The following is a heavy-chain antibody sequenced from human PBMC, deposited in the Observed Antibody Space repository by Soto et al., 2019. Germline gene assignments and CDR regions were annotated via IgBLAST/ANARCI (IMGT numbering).Heavy chain of an antibody. J-gene: IGHJ4*02. D-gene: IGHD5-18*01. Sequence: VQLVESGGGLVAASGFTFSSQWLHWVRQAPGKVLVWISRINNDGTSTNYADSVKGRFTVSRDNAKKTMSLQMNSLRAEDTAVYYCASWRGGYTYGLDHWGQGTPVTVSS. CDR2: INNDGTST. CDR1: GFTFSSQW. CDR3: ASWRGGYTYGLDH. V-gene: IGHV3-74*01.